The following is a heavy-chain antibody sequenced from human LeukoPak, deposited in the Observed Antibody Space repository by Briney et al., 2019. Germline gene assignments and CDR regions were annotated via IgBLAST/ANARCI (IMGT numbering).Heavy chain of an antibody. CDR2: INQDGREN. CDR3: ARGTSDSRVTPTRY. J-gene: IGHJ4*02. V-gene: IGHV3-7*01. CDR1: GFTFSTYW. Sequence: GGSLRLSCAASGFTFSTYWINWVRQAPGKGLEWVANINQDGRENYYEDSVKGRFTISRDNAKNSLYQQMNSLRAEDTAVYYCARGTSDSRVTPTRYWGQGTLVTVSS. D-gene: IGHD3-22*01.